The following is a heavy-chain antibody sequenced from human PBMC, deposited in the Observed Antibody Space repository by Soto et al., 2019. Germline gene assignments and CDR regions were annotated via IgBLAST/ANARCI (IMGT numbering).Heavy chain of an antibody. D-gene: IGHD1-26*01. CDR2: IWYDGSNN. CDR1: GFTFSSYG. CDR3: ARDFGSLGATIDY. J-gene: IGHJ4*02. Sequence: PGGSLRLSCAASGFTFSSYGMHWVRQAPGKGLEWVAVIWYDGSNNYYADSVKGRFTISRDNSKNTLYLQMNSLRAEDTAVYYCARDFGSLGATIDYWGQGTLVTVSS. V-gene: IGHV3-30*19.